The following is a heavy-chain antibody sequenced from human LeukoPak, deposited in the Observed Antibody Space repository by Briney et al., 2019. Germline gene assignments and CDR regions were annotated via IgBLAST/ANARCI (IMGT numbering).Heavy chain of an antibody. V-gene: IGHV3-30*03. Sequence: PGGSLRLSCAASGFTVSSDYMSWVRQAPGKGLEWVAVISYDGSNKYYADSVKGRFTISRDNSKNTLYLQMNSLRAEDTAVYYCARVIIVAFDIWGQGTMVTVSS. CDR3: ARVIIVAFDI. CDR1: GFTVSSDY. J-gene: IGHJ3*02. CDR2: ISYDGSNK. D-gene: IGHD3-10*01.